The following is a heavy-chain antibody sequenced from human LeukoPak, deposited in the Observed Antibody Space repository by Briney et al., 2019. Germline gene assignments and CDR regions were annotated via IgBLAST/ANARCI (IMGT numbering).Heavy chain of an antibody. D-gene: IGHD5-12*01. CDR3: ASNSGYDSGLLDY. CDR2: IYYSGST. Sequence: SETLSLTCNVSGGSISSGVYYWRWLRQPPGKGLEWIGYIYYSGSTYYNPSLKSRVTISVDTSKNQFSLKLSSLTAADTAVYYCASNSGYDSGLLDYWGQGTLVTVSS. CDR1: GGSISSGVYY. V-gene: IGHV4-30-4*01. J-gene: IGHJ4*02.